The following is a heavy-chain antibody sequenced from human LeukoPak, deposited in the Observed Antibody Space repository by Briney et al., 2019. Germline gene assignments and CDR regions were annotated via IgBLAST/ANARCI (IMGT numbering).Heavy chain of an antibody. D-gene: IGHD4-17*01. CDR3: ARDWSAVTVTTKRNYYGMDV. CDR2: INPNSGGT. Sequence: GASVKVSCKASGYTFTGYYMHWVRQAPGQGLEWMERINPNSGGTNYAQKFQGRVTMTRDTSTSTVYMELSSLRSEDTAVYYCARDWSAVTVTTKRNYYGMDVWGQGTTVTVSS. J-gene: IGHJ6*02. CDR1: GYTFTGYY. V-gene: IGHV1-2*06.